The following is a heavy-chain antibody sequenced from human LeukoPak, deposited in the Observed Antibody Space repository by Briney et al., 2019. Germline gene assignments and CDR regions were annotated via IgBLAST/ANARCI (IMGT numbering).Heavy chain of an antibody. V-gene: IGHV3-11*06. CDR3: ASSLTPGDGYNSRPFDY. Sequence: GGSLRLSCAASGFTFSDYYMSWIRQAPGKGLEWVSYISSRSSYTKYADSVKGRFTISRDNAKNSLHLQMNSLRAEDTAVYYCASSLTPGDGYNSRPFDYWGQGTLVTVSS. CDR1: GFTFSDYY. CDR2: ISSRSSYT. J-gene: IGHJ4*02. D-gene: IGHD5-24*01.